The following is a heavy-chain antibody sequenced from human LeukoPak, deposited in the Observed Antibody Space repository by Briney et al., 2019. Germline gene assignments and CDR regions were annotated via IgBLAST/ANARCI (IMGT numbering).Heavy chain of an antibody. J-gene: IGHJ4*02. CDR1: GGSISSYY. V-gene: IGHV4-59*01. D-gene: IGHD3-16*02. CDR2: IYYSGST. CDR3: ARGGWNHIYQESSYFDY. Sequence: PSETLSLTCTVSGGSISSYYWSWIRQPPGKGLEWIGYIYYSGSTNYNPSLKSRVTISVDTSKNQFSLKLSSVTAADTAIYYCARGGWNHIYQESSYFDYWGQGSLVIVTS.